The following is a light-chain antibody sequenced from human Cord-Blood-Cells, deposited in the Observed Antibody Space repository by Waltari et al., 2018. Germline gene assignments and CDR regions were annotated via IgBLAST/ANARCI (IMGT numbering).Light chain of an antibody. CDR3: CSYAGSSTWV. CDR1: SSDVVSYNL. Sequence: QSALTQPASVSGSPGQSITISCTGTSSDVVSYNLVSWYQQHPGKAPELMIYEGSKRPSVVSNRFSVSKSGNTASLTISGLQAEDEADYYCCSYAGSSTWVFGGGTQLTVL. V-gene: IGLV2-23*01. J-gene: IGLJ3*02. CDR2: EGS.